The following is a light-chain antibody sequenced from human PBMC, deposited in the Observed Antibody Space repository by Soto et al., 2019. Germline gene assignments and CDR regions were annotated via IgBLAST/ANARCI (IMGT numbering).Light chain of an antibody. Sequence: ESVLTQSPGTLSLSPGERATLSCRASQSVSSNLAWYQQKPGQAPSLLIYDISARATGIPTRFSGSGSGTEFTLTISSLQSEDFAVYYCQQYNDWPLTFGGGTKVDIK. V-gene: IGKV3D-15*01. CDR2: DIS. J-gene: IGKJ4*01. CDR1: QSVSSN. CDR3: QQYNDWPLT.